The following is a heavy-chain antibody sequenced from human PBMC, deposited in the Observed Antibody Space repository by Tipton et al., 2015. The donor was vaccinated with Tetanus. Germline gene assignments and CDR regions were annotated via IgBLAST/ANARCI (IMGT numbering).Heavy chain of an antibody. Sequence: TLSLTCTVSGGSITNGGYYWSWIRQHPGKGLDWIGYISYTGTTHYNPSLKSRVTISLDRSKNQFSLKLTSVTAADTALYYCARGVPYSTTMGSDWFDPWGQGTLVTVSS. D-gene: IGHD2-2*01. CDR3: ARGVPYSTTMGSDWFDP. CDR2: ISYTGTT. V-gene: IGHV4-31*03. CDR1: GGSITNGGYY. J-gene: IGHJ5*02.